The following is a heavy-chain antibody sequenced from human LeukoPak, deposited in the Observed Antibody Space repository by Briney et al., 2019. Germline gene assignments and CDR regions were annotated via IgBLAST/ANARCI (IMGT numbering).Heavy chain of an antibody. Sequence: PGGSLRLSCEASGFTFSHFGMHWVRQAPGKGLEWVAVIWSDATNQYYADSVKGRFTISRDNAKNSLYLRMNSLRAEDTAVYYCARDDSSGFSPVDYWGQGTLVTVSS. CDR2: IWSDATNQ. CDR3: ARDDSSGFSPVDY. V-gene: IGHV3-33*01. CDR1: GFTFSHFG. D-gene: IGHD3-22*01. J-gene: IGHJ4*02.